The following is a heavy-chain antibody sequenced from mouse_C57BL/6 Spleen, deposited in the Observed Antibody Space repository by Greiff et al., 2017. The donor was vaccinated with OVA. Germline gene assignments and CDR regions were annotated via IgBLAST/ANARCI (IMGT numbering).Heavy chain of an antibody. Sequence: EVKLVESEGGLVQPGSSMKLSCTASGFTFSDYYMAWVRQVPEKGLEWVAIINYDGSSTYYLDSLKSRFIISRDNAKNILYLQMSSLKSEDTATYYCARDRAGDFDYWGQGTTLTVSS. CDR1: GFTFSDYY. V-gene: IGHV5-16*01. J-gene: IGHJ2*01. CDR2: INYDGSST. D-gene: IGHD3-3*01. CDR3: ARDRAGDFDY.